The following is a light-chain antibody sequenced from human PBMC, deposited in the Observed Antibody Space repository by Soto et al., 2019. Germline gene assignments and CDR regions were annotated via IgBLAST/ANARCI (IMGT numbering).Light chain of an antibody. J-gene: IGKJ4*01. CDR3: QQYGSSPVT. Sequence: EIVLTQSPGTLSLSPGAGATLSCRASQSVSSSFLAWYQQKPGQAPRLPRYGASSRATGIPDRFSGSVYGTDRSISICRLGSEESVVYNSQQYGSSPVTFGGGTKVDIK. CDR1: QSVSSSF. CDR2: GAS. V-gene: IGKV3-20*01.